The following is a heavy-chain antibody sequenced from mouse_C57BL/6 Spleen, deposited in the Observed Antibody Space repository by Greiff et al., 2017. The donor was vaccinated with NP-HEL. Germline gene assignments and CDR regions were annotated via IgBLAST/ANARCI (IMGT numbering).Heavy chain of an antibody. CDR2: INPYNGDT. J-gene: IGHJ1*03. Sequence: VQLQQSGPELVKPGDSVKISCKASGYSFTGYFMNWVMQSHGKSLEWIGRINPYNGDTFYNQKFKGKATLTVDKSSSTAHMELRSLTSEDSAVYYCARSGVYYYGSLRYFDVWGTGTTVTVSS. CDR3: ARSGVYYYGSLRYFDV. D-gene: IGHD1-1*01. V-gene: IGHV1-20*01. CDR1: GYSFTGYF.